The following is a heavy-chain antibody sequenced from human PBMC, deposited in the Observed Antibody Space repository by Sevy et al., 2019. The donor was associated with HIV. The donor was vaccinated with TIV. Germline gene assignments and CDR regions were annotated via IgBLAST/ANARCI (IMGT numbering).Heavy chain of an antibody. D-gene: IGHD1-26*01. CDR2: IFYSRST. Sequence: SETLSLTCTVSGASISGYYWSWIRQPPGKGLEWIGYIFYSRSTHYSPSLKSRVTISVDTSKKQFSLKLSSVTAADTAMYYCARMGGLTDYGMDVWGQGTTVTVSS. V-gene: IGHV4-59*01. J-gene: IGHJ6*02. CDR1: GASISGYY. CDR3: ARMGGLTDYGMDV.